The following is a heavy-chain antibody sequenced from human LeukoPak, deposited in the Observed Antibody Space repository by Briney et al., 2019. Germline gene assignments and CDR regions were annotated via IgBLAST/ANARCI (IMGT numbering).Heavy chain of an antibody. D-gene: IGHD5-18*01. J-gene: IGHJ4*02. CDR3: ARAIRFGYGRYYFDY. CDR1: GFTFSSYA. V-gene: IGHV4-59*01. Sequence: GSLRLSCAASGFTFSSYAMSWVRQAPGKGLEWIGYIYYSGSTNYNPSLKSRVTISVDTSKNQFSLKLSSVTAADTAVYYCARAIRFGYGRYYFDYWGQGTLVTVSS. CDR2: IYYSGST.